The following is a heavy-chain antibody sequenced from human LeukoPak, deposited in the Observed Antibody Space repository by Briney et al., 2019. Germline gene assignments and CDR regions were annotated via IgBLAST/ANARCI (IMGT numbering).Heavy chain of an antibody. CDR2: ISSSGGTI. CDR3: ARERGYNYGYSDY. CDR1: GFTFSSYA. Sequence: GGSLRLSCAASGFTFSSYAMSWVRQAPGKGLEWVSYISSSGGTIYDADSVRGRFTISRDNAKNSLYLQMNSLRDEDTAVYYCARERGYNYGYSDYWGQGTLVTVSS. J-gene: IGHJ4*02. V-gene: IGHV3-48*02. D-gene: IGHD5-18*01.